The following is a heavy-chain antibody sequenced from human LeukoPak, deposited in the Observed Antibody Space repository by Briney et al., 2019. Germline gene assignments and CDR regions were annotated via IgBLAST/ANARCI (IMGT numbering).Heavy chain of an antibody. D-gene: IGHD1-26*01. Sequence: QPGGSLRLSCAASGFTFDDYAVHWVRQAPGKGLERVSGISWNSGSIGYADSVKGRFTISRDNSKNTLYLQMNSLRAEDTAVYYCAKDEYSGSSNFDYWGQGTLVTVSS. CDR3: AKDEYSGSSNFDY. V-gene: IGHV3-9*01. CDR1: GFTFDDYA. J-gene: IGHJ4*02. CDR2: ISWNSGSI.